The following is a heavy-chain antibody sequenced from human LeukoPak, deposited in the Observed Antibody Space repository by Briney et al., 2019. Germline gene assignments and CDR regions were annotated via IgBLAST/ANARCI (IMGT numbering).Heavy chain of an antibody. CDR2: ISSSGSTM. Sequence: PGGSLRLSCAASGFIFSDYYMSWIRQAPGKGLEWVSYISSSGSTMYYADSVKGRFTISRDNSKNTLYLQMNSLRAEDTAVYYCARGALYYMDVWGKGTTVTISS. J-gene: IGHJ6*03. CDR1: GFIFSDYY. V-gene: IGHV3-11*04. CDR3: ARGALYYMDV.